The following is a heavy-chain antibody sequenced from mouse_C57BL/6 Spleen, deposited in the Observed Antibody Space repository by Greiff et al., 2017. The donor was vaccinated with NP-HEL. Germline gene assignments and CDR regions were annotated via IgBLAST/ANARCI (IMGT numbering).Heavy chain of an antibody. J-gene: IGHJ3*01. CDR2: INPNNGGT. D-gene: IGHD5-1-1*01. CDR1: GYTFTDYY. V-gene: IGHV1-26*01. Sequence: VQLQQSGPELVKPGASVKISCKASGYTFTDYYMNWVKQSHGKSLEWIGDINPNNGGTSYNQKFKDKATLTVDKSSSTAYMELRSLTSEDSAVYYCAKGRIDTPFAYWGQGTLVTVSA. CDR3: AKGRIDTPFAY.